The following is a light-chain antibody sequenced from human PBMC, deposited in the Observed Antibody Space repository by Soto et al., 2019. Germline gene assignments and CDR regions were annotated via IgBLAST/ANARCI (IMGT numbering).Light chain of an antibody. CDR3: MQALQTPWT. J-gene: IGKJ1*01. CDR2: LGS. CDR1: QSLLHSNGYNC. Sequence: DIVITQSPLSLPVTPGEPASISCRSSQSLLHSNGYNCLDWYVQKPGQSPQLLIYLGSNRASGVPDRFSGSGSGTDFTLKISRVEAEDVGVYYCMQALQTPWTFGLGTKVEFK. V-gene: IGKV2-28*01.